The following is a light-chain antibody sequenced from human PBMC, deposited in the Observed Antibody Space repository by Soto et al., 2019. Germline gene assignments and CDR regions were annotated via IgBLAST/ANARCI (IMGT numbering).Light chain of an antibody. V-gene: IGLV2-14*01. CDR3: SSYTRSSTRV. CDR2: DVS. Sequence: QSALTQPASVSGSPGQSITISCTGTSSDGGGYDSVSWYQQHPGTAPKLMIYDVSNRPSGVSHRFSGSKSDNTASLTISGLQAEDEADYYCSSYTRSSTRVFGAGTKLTVL. CDR1: SSDGGGYDS. J-gene: IGLJ1*01.